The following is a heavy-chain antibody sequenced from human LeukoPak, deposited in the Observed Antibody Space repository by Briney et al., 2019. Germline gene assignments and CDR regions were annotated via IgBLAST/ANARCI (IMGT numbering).Heavy chain of an antibody. Sequence: SETLSLTCAVYGGSFSGYYWSWIRQPPGEGLEWIGEINHSGSTNYNPSLKSRVTISVDTSKNQFSLKLSSVTAADTAVYYCARGPTITGDLDYWGQGTLVTVSS. CDR3: ARGPTITGDLDY. V-gene: IGHV4-34*01. CDR2: INHSGST. J-gene: IGHJ4*02. CDR1: GGSFSGYY. D-gene: IGHD7-27*01.